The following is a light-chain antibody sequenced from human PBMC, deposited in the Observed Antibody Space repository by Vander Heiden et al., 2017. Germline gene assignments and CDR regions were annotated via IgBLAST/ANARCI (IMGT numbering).Light chain of an antibody. CDR2: YKSDSDK. J-gene: IGLJ1*01. V-gene: IGLV5-45*03. CDR1: SGINVDAYR. Sequence: QAVLPQPSSLSASPGASASLTCALRSGINVDAYRIYWYQQKPGSPPQYLLSYKSDSDKQQGSGVPSRFSGSKDDSANAGILLISGLQSEDEADYYCMIWHSSAYVFGTGTKVTVL. CDR3: MIWHSSAYV.